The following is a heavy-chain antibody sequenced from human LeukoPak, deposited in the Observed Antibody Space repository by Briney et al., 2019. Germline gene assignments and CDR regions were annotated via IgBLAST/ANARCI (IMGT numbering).Heavy chain of an antibody. CDR1: GFTFSSYG. J-gene: IGHJ3*02. CDR3: ARGSAKNAFDI. D-gene: IGHD1-26*01. CDR2: IWFDGSNI. Sequence: PGRSLRLSCAASGFTFSSYGMHWVRQAPGKGLEWVAVIWFDGSNIYYGDFVKGRFTISRDNSQNTLYLQMNSLIVEDTAVYYCARGSAKNAFDIWGQGTMVTVSS. V-gene: IGHV3-33*01.